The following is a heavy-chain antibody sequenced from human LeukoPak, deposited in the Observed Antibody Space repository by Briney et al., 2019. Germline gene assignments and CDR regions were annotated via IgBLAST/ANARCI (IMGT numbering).Heavy chain of an antibody. V-gene: IGHV1-8*01. CDR1: GYTFTSYD. J-gene: IGHJ6*02. D-gene: IGHD3-22*01. CDR2: MNPNSGNT. CDR3: ARGYIPPYYYDSSGYGVYYYYGMDV. Sequence: ASVKVSCKASGYTFTSYDINWVRQATGQGLEWMGWMNPNSGNTGYAQKFQGRVTMTRNTSISTAYMELSSLRSEDTAVYYCARGYIPPYYYDSSGYGVYYYYGMDVWGQGTTVTVSS.